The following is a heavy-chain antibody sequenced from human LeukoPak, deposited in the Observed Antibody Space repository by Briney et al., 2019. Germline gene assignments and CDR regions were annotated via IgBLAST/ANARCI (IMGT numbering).Heavy chain of an antibody. CDR1: GFTFSSYN. Sequence: GGSLRLSCAASGFTFSSYNMNWVRQAPGKGLEWVSSISSSSSYIYYADSVKGRFTISRDNAKNSLYLQMNSLRAEDTAVYYCARDGQRNDFWSGYYSYWGQGTLVTVSS. J-gene: IGHJ4*02. CDR3: ARDGQRNDFWSGYYSY. D-gene: IGHD3-3*01. CDR2: ISSSSSYI. V-gene: IGHV3-21*01.